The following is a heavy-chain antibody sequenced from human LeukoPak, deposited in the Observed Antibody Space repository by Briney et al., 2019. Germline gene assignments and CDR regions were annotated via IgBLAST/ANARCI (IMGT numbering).Heavy chain of an antibody. D-gene: IGHD2/OR15-2a*01. CDR3: ATFSTVLGFDQ. CDR2: ISSGSTYI. CDR1: GFTFSSHR. V-gene: IGHV3-21*01. J-gene: IGHJ4*02. Sequence: GGSLRLSCAAHGFTFSSHRMNWVRQAPGKGLEWVSSISSGSTYIYYADSLKGRFTISRDNAKNSLYLQMNSLRADDTAVYYCATFSTVLGFDQWGQGTLVTVSS.